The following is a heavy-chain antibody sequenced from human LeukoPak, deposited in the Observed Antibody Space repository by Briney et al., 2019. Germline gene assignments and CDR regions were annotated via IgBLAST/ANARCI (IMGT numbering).Heavy chain of an antibody. J-gene: IGHJ4*02. CDR3: ARDPSGSYIDY. CDR2: INPSGGST. CDR1: GYTFTSYY. Sequence: ASVKVSCKASGYTFTSYYMHWVRQAPGQGLEWMGMINPSGGSTSYAQKFQGRVTMTRDTSTTTVLMELSSLRSEDTAVYYCARDPSGSYIDYWGQGTLVTVSS. V-gene: IGHV1-46*01. D-gene: IGHD3-10*01.